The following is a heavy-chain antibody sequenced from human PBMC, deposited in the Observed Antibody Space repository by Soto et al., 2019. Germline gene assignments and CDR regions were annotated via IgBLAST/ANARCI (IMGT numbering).Heavy chain of an antibody. CDR2: IIPIFGTA. V-gene: IGHV1-69*12. CDR3: ARETRGGLTYGGNFGIDY. CDR1: GGTFSSYA. D-gene: IGHD4-17*01. Sequence: QVQLVQSGAEVKKPGSSVKVSCKASGGTFSSYAISWVRQAPGQGLEWMGGIIPIFGTANYAQKFQGRVTSTADEATITAYMELSSLRSEETAVCYCARETRGGLTYGGNFGIDYWGQGTLVTVSS. J-gene: IGHJ4*02.